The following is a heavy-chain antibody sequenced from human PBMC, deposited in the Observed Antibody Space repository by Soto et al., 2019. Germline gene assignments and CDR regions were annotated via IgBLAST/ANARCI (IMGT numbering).Heavy chain of an antibody. J-gene: IGHJ6*02. Sequence: EASVKVSCKASGGTFSSYAISWVRQAPGQGLEWMGGIIPIFGTANYAQKFQGRVTITADKSTSTAYMELSSLRSEDTAVYYCARSPDPIAAADIYYYYGMDVWGQGTTVTVSS. CDR3: ARSPDPIAAADIYYYYGMDV. CDR2: IIPIFGTA. CDR1: GGTFSSYA. V-gene: IGHV1-69*06. D-gene: IGHD6-13*01.